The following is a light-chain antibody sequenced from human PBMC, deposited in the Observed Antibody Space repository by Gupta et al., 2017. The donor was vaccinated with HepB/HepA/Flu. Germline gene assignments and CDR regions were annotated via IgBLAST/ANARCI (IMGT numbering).Light chain of an antibody. CDR3: AAWDDSLSGHVV. V-gene: IGLV1-47*01. J-gene: IGLJ2*01. CDR1: SSNIGSNY. CDR2: RNN. Sequence: QSVLTTPPSASGTPGQRVTISCSGSSSNIGSNYVYWYQQRPGTAPKLLIYRNNQRPSGVPDRFSGSKSGTSASLAISGLRSEDEADYYCAAWDDSLSGHVVFGGGTKLTVL.